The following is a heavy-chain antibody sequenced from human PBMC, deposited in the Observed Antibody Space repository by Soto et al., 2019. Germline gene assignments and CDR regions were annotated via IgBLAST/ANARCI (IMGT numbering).Heavy chain of an antibody. J-gene: IGHJ4*02. Sequence: FLRLSCVGTGLNFDDFAMHWVRQPPGKGLEWVSRLSRNTRLLAYADAVKGRFTISRDNARNSLYLQMDSLRDEDTSLYYCSKVRYDFWSPYYFDYWGQATLVTVSS. CDR3: SKVRYDFWSPYYFDY. V-gene: IGHV3-9*01. CDR2: LSRNTRLL. CDR1: GLNFDDFA. D-gene: IGHD3-3*01.